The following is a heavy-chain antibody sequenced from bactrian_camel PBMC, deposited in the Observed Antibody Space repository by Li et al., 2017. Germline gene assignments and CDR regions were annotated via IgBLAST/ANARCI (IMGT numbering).Heavy chain of an antibody. J-gene: IGHJ6*01. CDR1: TYTYRRYS. CDR3: AATMGDYALGVPLSPGGCEESDFGW. V-gene: IGHV3-2*01. Sequence: HVQLVESGGGSVQAGGSLRLSCAASTYTYRRYSMAWFRQGPGKEREGVARINMLTRNTFYADFAKGRFTISRDNGASTVYLQIDTLQPEDTAIYYCAATMGDYALGVPLSPGGCEESDFGWWGQGTQVTVS. CDR2: INMLTRNT. D-gene: IGHD5*01.